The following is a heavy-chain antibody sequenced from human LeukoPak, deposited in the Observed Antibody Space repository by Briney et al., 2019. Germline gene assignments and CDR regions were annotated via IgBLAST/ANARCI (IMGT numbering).Heavy chain of an antibody. CDR1: GGSISSGDYY. CDR3: ARDQDYSNYFDY. Sequence: SETLSLTCTVSGGSISSGDYYWSWIRQPPGKGLEWIGYIYYSGSTYYNPSLKSRVTISVDTSKNQFSLKLSSVTAADTAVYYCARDQDYSNYFDYWGQGTLVTVSS. V-gene: IGHV4-30-4*08. CDR2: IYYSGST. D-gene: IGHD4-11*01. J-gene: IGHJ4*02.